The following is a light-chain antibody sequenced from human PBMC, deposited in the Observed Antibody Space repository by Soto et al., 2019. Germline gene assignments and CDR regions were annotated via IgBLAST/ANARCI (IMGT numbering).Light chain of an antibody. CDR2: GVS. V-gene: IGKV3-15*01. CDR1: QSVSSN. CDR3: QQYYKWPPYT. Sequence: EIVMTQSPATLSVSPGERATLSCRASQSVSSNLAWYQQKPGQAPRILISGVSTRATGIPARFSGSGSGTELTLTLSSLQSEDFAGYFCQQYYKWPPYTFGQGTKGEIK. J-gene: IGKJ2*01.